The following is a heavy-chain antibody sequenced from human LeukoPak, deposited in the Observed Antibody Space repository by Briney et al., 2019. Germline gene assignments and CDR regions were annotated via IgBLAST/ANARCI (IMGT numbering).Heavy chain of an antibody. J-gene: IGHJ5*02. CDR2: IYHSGTT. Sequence: QTLXLTCAVSGGSMSSGGYSWSWIRQPPGKGLEFIGYIYHSGTTYYGPSLKSRLTISVDRSENQLSLKLTSVTAADTAVYYCAKMSSSSNWFDPWGQGILVTVSS. CDR1: GGSMSSGGYS. CDR3: AKMSSSSNWFDP. V-gene: IGHV4-30-2*01. D-gene: IGHD6-6*01.